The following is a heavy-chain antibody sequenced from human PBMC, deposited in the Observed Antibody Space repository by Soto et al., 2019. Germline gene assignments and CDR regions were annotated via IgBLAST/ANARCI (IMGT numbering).Heavy chain of an antibody. V-gene: IGHV1-8*01. J-gene: IGHJ4*02. CDR1: GYTFTSYD. Sequence: QVQLVQSGAEVKKPGASVKVSCKASGYTFTSYDINWVRQATGQGLEWMGWMNPNSGNTGYAQKFQGRVTMTRNTSISTAYMELSSLRSEDTAVYYCASLFDYGGNPWLDLWGQGTLVTVSS. CDR3: ASLFDYGGNPWLDL. CDR2: MNPNSGNT. D-gene: IGHD4-17*01.